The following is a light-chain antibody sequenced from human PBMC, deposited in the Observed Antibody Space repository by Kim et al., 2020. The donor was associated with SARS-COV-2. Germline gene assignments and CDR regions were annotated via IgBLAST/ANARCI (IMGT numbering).Light chain of an antibody. CDR3: QQYNDWPPT. V-gene: IGKV3-15*01. CDR2: DAF. J-gene: IGKJ1*01. Sequence: VSPGERATLSCRASQSVRSNFAWYQQKPGQAPRLLIYDAFTRATAFPARFSGSGSGTEFTLTISSLQSEDFAVYYCQQYNDWPPTFGQGTKVDIK. CDR1: QSVRSN.